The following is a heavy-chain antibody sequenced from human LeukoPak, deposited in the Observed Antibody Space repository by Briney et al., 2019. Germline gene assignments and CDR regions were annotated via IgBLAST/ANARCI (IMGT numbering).Heavy chain of an antibody. CDR2: IYHSGST. V-gene: IGHV4-38-2*02. J-gene: IGHJ4*02. CDR3: ARVVTYSSSRGFDY. Sequence: KPSETLSLTCTVSGYSTSSGYYWGWIRQPPGKGLEWIGSIYHSGSTYYNPSLKSRVTISVDTSKNQFSLKLSSVSAADTAVYYCARVVTYSSSRGFDYWGQGTLVTVSS. CDR1: GYSTSSGYY. D-gene: IGHD6-13*01.